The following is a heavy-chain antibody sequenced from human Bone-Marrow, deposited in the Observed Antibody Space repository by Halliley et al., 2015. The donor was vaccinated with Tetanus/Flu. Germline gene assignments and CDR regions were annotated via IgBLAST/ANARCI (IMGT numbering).Heavy chain of an antibody. J-gene: IGHJ4*02. CDR3: ANPENYGDDRDY. CDR2: ISSSTSYI. Sequence: ISSSTSYIYYADSVKGRFTISRDNAKNSLYLQMNSLSPEDTAVYYCANPENYGDDRDYWGQGTLVTVSS. D-gene: IGHD4-17*01. V-gene: IGHV3-21*01.